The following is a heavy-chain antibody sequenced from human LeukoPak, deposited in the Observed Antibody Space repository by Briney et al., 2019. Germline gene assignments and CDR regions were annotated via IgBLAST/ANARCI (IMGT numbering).Heavy chain of an antibody. CDR2: IYLDGSRA. CDR1: GFTFSNYW. D-gene: IGHD3-9*01. CDR3: ARASTGTVSAGWFDP. Sequence: GGSLRLSCAVSGFTFSNYWMSWARQSPGKGLEWVANIYLDGSRAYYVDSVKGRFTISRDNSKNTLYLQMNSLRAEDTAVYYCARASTGTVSAGWFDPWGQGTLVTVSS. V-gene: IGHV3-7*01. J-gene: IGHJ5*02.